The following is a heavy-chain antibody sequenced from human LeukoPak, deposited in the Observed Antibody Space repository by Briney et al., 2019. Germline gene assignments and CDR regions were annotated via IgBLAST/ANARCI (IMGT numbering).Heavy chain of an antibody. V-gene: IGHV1-2*02. J-gene: IGHJ4*02. D-gene: IGHD6-19*01. CDR1: GYTFSGHY. Sequence: VASVKVSCKAYGYTFSGHYIHWVRQAPGQGLEWMGWINPDSGGTKYAQKFQGRVTMTRETSINTAYMEVSRLRSEDTAVYYCARGSSIAVAGTGLGDYWGQGTLVTVSS. CDR3: ARGSSIAVAGTGLGDY. CDR2: INPDSGGT.